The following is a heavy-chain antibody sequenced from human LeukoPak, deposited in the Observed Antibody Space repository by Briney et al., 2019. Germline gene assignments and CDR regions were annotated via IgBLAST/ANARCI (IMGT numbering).Heavy chain of an antibody. Sequence: PGGSLRLSCTASGFTFGDYAMSWFRQGPGKGLEGVGFIRSKAYGGTTEYAASVKGRFTISRDDSKSIAYLQMNSLKTEDTAVYYCTTNYDFWSGPNWFDPWGQGTLVTVSS. CDR1: GFTFGDYA. CDR3: TTNYDFWSGPNWFDP. D-gene: IGHD3-3*01. V-gene: IGHV3-49*03. J-gene: IGHJ5*02. CDR2: IRSKAYGGTT.